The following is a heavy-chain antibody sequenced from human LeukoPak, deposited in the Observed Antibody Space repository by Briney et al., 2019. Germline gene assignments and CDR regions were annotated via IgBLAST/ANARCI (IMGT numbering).Heavy chain of an antibody. J-gene: IGHJ4*02. Sequence: PGGSLTLSCVTSGFSFSTSAMNWVRQAPGKGLEWLANIKEDGSRKYYVDSVKGRFTISRDNSRNTLYLQMDSLRSEDTAVYYCARDFFPIVDSTWYEIGYWGQGTLVTVSS. V-gene: IGHV3-7*01. D-gene: IGHD2-21*01. CDR2: IKEDGSRK. CDR1: GFSFSTSA. CDR3: ARDFFPIVDSTWYEIGY.